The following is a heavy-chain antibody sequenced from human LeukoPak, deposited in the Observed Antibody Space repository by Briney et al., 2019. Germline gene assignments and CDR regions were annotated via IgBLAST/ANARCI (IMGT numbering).Heavy chain of an antibody. CDR1: GGSISSSSYY. J-gene: IGHJ4*02. V-gene: IGHV4-39*07. CDR2: IYYSGST. D-gene: IGHD3-22*01. Sequence: SETLSLTCTVSGGSISSSSYYWGWIRQPPGKGLEWIGSIYYSGSTYYNPSLKSRVTISVDTSKNQFSLKLSSVTAADTAVYYCARTRYGYYDSSGYLDYWGQGTLVTVSS. CDR3: ARTRYGYYDSSGYLDY.